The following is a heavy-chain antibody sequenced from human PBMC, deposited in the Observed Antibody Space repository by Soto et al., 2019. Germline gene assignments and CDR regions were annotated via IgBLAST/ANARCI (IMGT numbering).Heavy chain of an antibody. V-gene: IGHV3-30-3*01. CDR3: ARGGSGGGYFDY. CDR1: GFTFSSYA. D-gene: IGHD2-15*01. J-gene: IGHJ4*02. Sequence: QVQLVESGGGVVQPGRSLRLSCAASGFTFSSYAMNWVRQAPGKGLEWVAVISYDGSNKYYADSVKGRFTISRDKSKNTLYLQMKSQRAEDTAMDYCARGGSGGGYFDYWGQGTLVTVSS. CDR2: ISYDGSNK.